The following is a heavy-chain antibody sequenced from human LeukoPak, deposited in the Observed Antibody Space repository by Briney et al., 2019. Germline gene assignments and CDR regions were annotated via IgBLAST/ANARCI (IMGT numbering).Heavy chain of an antibody. V-gene: IGHV4-34*01. CDR1: GGSFSGYY. D-gene: IGHD3-10*01. CDR3: ARGRATYGSGSYYTP. CDR2: INHSGST. Sequence: PSETLSLTCAVYGGSFSGYYWSWIRQPPGKGLEWIGEINHSGSTNYNPSLKSRVTISVDTSKNQFSLKLSSVTAADTAVYYCARGRATYGSGSYYTPWGQGTLVTVSS. J-gene: IGHJ5*02.